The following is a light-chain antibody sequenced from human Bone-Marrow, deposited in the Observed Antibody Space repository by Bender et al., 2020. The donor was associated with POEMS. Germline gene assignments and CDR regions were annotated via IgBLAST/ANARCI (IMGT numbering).Light chain of an antibody. CDR1: SSNIGNHG. J-gene: IGLJ3*02. CDR2: YDD. V-gene: IGLV1-36*01. Sequence: QSVVTQPPSLSEAPRQRVTISCSGSSSNIGNHGVNWYQQLPGEAPKLLIYYDDLLTPGVSDRFSASKSGNSASLASSELQYEDEGLYCCSARDDGRSGWVLGRRTKM. CDR3: SARDDGRSGWV.